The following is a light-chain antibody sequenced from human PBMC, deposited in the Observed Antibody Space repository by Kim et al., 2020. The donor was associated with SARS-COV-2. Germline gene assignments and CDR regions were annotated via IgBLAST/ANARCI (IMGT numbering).Light chain of an antibody. V-gene: IGKV1-17*01. J-gene: IGKJ1*01. Sequence: AYVGDRVTITCRARQDIRNDLGWYQQNPGKAPKSLIFGASNLQSGVPSRFSGSGSGTEFTHTISSLQPEDLATYYCIQYSSYPWTFGQGTKVDIK. CDR1: QDIRND. CDR3: IQYSSYPWT. CDR2: GAS.